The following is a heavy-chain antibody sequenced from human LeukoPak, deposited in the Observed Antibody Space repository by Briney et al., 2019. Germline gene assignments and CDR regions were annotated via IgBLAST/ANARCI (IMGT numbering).Heavy chain of an antibody. V-gene: IGHV4-59*01. CDR1: GGSISSYY. D-gene: IGHD5-18*01. CDR2: IYYSGST. Sequence: SETLSLTCAVSGGSISSYYWSWIRQPPGKGLEWIGYIYYSGSTNYNPSLKSRVTISVDTSKNQFSLKLSSVTAADTAVYYCARGGGGLWDLDYWGQGTLVTVSS. CDR3: ARGGGGLWDLDY. J-gene: IGHJ4*02.